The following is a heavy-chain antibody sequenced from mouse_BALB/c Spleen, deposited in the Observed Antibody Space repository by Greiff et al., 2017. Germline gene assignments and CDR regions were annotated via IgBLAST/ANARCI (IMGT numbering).Heavy chain of an antibody. V-gene: IGHV5-9-3*01. CDR3: ARHEGYDGY. J-gene: IGHJ2*01. CDR1: GFTFSSYA. CDR2: ISSGGSYT. Sequence: EVQGVESGGGLVKPGGSLKLSCAASGFTFSSYAMSWVRQTPEKRLEWVATISSGGSYTYYPDSVKGRFTISRDNAKNTLCLQMSSLRSEDTAMYYCARHEGYDGYWGQGTTLTVSS. D-gene: IGHD2-2*01.